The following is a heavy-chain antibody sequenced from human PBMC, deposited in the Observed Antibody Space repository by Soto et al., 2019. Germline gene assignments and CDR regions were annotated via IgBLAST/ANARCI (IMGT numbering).Heavy chain of an antibody. CDR3: ARGRRRPSSSENHYYYYGMDV. J-gene: IGHJ6*02. CDR1: GGSISSSNYY. D-gene: IGHD6-6*01. Sequence: SETLSLTCTVSGGSISSSNYYWGWIRQPPGKGLEWIGSISYSGTTYYNPSLRSRVTISVDTSKNQFSLKLSSLTAADTAVYYCARGRRRPSSSENHYYYYGMDVWGQGTTVTVSS. V-gene: IGHV4-39*01. CDR2: ISYSGTT.